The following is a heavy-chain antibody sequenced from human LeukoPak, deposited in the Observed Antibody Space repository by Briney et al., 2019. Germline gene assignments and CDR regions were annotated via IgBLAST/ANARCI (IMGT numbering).Heavy chain of an antibody. CDR2: LYSDDSA. J-gene: IGHJ4*02. CDR1: GLIVSNKY. V-gene: IGHV3-53*01. D-gene: IGHD2-2*01. Sequence: GGSLRLSRAASGLIVSNKYMSWVRQAPGKGLEWVSSLYSDDSAYYADSVKGRFTISRDSSKNTVYLQMNSLGAEDTAMYFCAARDCSTTSCYAGLFDYWGQGILVTVSP. CDR3: AARDCSTTSCYAGLFDY.